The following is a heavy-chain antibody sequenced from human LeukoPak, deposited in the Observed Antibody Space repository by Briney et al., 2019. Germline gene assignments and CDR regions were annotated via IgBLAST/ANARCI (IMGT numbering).Heavy chain of an antibody. Sequence: PSRSLRLSCAASGFTFDDYAMHWVRQAPGKGLEWVSGISWNSGSIGYADSVKGRFTISRDNAKNSLYLQMNSLRAEDTALYYCAKDIGAVAADAIDYWGQGTLVTVSS. CDR1: GFTFDDYA. V-gene: IGHV3-9*01. D-gene: IGHD6-19*01. J-gene: IGHJ4*02. CDR3: AKDIGAVAADAIDY. CDR2: ISWNSGSI.